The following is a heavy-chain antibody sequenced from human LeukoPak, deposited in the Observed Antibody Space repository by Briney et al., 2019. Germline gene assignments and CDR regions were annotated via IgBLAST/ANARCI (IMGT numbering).Heavy chain of an antibody. D-gene: IGHD6-13*01. CDR1: GGSVSSGSYY. J-gene: IGHJ5*02. Sequence: KPSGTLSLTCTVSGGSVSSGSYYRSWIRPPPGKGLEWIGDIYYSGSTNYNPSLKSRVTISVDTSKNQFSLKLSSVTAADTAVYYCARGPQSYSSSWYRWFDPWGQGTLVTVSS. CDR3: ARGPQSYSSSWYRWFDP. CDR2: IYYSGST. V-gene: IGHV4-61*01.